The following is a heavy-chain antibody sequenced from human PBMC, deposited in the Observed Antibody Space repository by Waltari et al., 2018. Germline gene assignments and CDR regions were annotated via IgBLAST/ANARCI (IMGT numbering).Heavy chain of an antibody. D-gene: IGHD4-17*01. V-gene: IGHV4-38-2*02. Sequence: QVQLQESGPGLVKPSETLSLTCTVPGYSISSGYYWGWIRQPPGKGLEWIGSIYHSGSTYYNPSLKSRVTISVDTSKNQFSLKLSSVTAADTAVYYCARDLEYGDPDLWYFDLWGRGTLVTVSS. CDR1: GYSISSGYY. CDR2: IYHSGST. CDR3: ARDLEYGDPDLWYFDL. J-gene: IGHJ2*01.